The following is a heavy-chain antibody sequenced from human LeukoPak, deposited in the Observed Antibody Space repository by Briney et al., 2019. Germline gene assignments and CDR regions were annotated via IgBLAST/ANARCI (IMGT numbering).Heavy chain of an antibody. D-gene: IGHD1-26*01. Sequence: PSETLSLTCTVSGYSISSGYYWGWIRQPPGKGLEWIGSIFHSGSTYYNPSLKSRVTISVDTSKNQFSLQLNSVAAADTAMYYCARFNSGSYQHYFDYWGQGTLVTVSS. CDR2: IFHSGST. CDR3: ARFNSGSYQHYFDY. CDR1: GYSISSGYY. J-gene: IGHJ4*02. V-gene: IGHV4-38-2*02.